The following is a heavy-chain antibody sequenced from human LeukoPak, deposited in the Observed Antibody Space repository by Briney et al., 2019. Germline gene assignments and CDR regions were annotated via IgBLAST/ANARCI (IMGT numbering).Heavy chain of an antibody. D-gene: IGHD6-13*01. V-gene: IGHV1-2*02. Sequence: ASVKVSCKASGYTFTGYYMHWVRQAPGQGLEWMGWINPNSGGTNYAQKFQGRATMTRDASISTAYMELSRLRSDDTAVYYCARDPSDSSSWYFNWGQGTLVTVSS. CDR1: GYTFTGYY. J-gene: IGHJ4*02. CDR3: ARDPSDSSSWYFN. CDR2: INPNSGGT.